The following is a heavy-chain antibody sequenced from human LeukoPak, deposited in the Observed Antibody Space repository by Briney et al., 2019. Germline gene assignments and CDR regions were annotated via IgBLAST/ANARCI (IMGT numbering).Heavy chain of an antibody. J-gene: IGHJ4*02. D-gene: IGHD2/OR15-2a*01. CDR1: GFTFSSSG. Sequence: GASLRLSCAASGFTFSSSGMHWVRQAPGKGLEWVALIWYDGSNKYYTDSVKGRLTISRDNSKNTLYLQMNSLRAEDTAIYYCAREGPRGNSQFDYWGQGTLVTVSS. CDR2: IWYDGSNK. V-gene: IGHV3-33*08. CDR3: AREGPRGNSQFDY.